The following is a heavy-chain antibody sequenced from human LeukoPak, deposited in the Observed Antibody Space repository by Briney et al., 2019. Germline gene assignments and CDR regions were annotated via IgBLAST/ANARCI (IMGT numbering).Heavy chain of an antibody. CDR2: ISSSSSYI. J-gene: IGHJ4*02. Sequence: GGSLRLSCAASGFTFSSYSMNWVRQAPGKGLEWVSSISSSSSYIYYADSVKGRFTISRDNAKNSLYLQMNSLRAEDTAIYYCVRAGRVATEDWGQGTLVTVSS. CDR1: GFTFSSYS. CDR3: VRAGRVATED. D-gene: IGHD6-13*01. V-gene: IGHV3-21*01.